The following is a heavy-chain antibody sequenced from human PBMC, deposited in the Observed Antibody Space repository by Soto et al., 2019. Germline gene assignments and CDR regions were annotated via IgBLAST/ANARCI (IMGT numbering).Heavy chain of an antibody. CDR2: IYYSGST. V-gene: IGHV4-39*01. Sequence: SETLSLTYTVSGGSISSSSYYWGWIRQPPGKGLEWIGSIYYSGSTYYNPSLKSRVTISVDTSKNQFSLKLSSVTAADTAVYYCASSYNWNYVYGMDVWGQGTTVTVSS. D-gene: IGHD1-7*01. CDR1: GGSISSSSYY. CDR3: ASSYNWNYVYGMDV. J-gene: IGHJ6*02.